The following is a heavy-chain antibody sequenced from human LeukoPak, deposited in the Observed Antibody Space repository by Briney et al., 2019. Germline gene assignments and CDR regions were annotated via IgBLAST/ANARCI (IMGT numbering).Heavy chain of an antibody. CDR2: INPNSGGT. Sequence: GASVKVSCKASGYTFTGYYMHWVRQAPGQGLEWMGWINPNSGGTNYAQKLQGRVTMTTDTSTSTAYMELRSLRSDDTAVYYCARGQYYSDTINYYSRHDAFDIWGQGTMVTVSS. J-gene: IGHJ3*02. CDR3: ARGQYYSDTINYYSRHDAFDI. CDR1: GYTFTGYY. V-gene: IGHV1-2*02. D-gene: IGHD3-22*01.